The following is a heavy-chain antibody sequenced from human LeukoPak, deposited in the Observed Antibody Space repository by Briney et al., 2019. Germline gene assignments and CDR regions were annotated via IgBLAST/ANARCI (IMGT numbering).Heavy chain of an antibody. D-gene: IGHD2-15*01. J-gene: IGHJ4*02. CDR2: IKEDGSEK. Sequence: GGSLRLSCVASGFTLSSYSMSWVRQAPGKGLEWVANIKEDGSEKYYVDSVQGRFTISRDNAKNSLYLQMNSLRAEDTAVYYCARAGGGSWMKRLRYWGQGTLVTVSS. CDR1: GFTLSSYS. CDR3: ARAGGGSWMKRLRY. V-gene: IGHV3-7*03.